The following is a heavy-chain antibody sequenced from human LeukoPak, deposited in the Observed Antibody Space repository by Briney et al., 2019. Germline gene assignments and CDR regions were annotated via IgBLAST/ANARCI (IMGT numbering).Heavy chain of an antibody. CDR2: IIPILGIA. CDR1: GGTLSSYA. CDR3: AREGYDILTGYYDNWFDP. Sequence: SVKVSCKASGGTLSSYAISWVRQAPGQGLEWMGRIIPILGIANYAQEFQGRVTITADKSTSTAYMELSSLRSEDTAVYYCAREGYDILTGYYDNWFDPWGRGTLVTVSS. V-gene: IGHV1-69*04. J-gene: IGHJ5*02. D-gene: IGHD3-9*01.